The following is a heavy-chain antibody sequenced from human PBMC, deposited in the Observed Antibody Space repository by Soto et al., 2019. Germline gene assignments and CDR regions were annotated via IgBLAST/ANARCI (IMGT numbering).Heavy chain of an antibody. Sequence: SVKFSCKASGGTFSSYAISWVRQAPGQGLEWMGGIIPIFGTANYVQKFQGRVTITADKSTSTAYMELSSLRSEDTAVYYCARGTIAVAGRNWFDPWGQGTLVTVSS. CDR2: IIPIFGTA. V-gene: IGHV1-69*06. CDR1: GGTFSSYA. CDR3: ARGTIAVAGRNWFDP. J-gene: IGHJ5*02. D-gene: IGHD6-19*01.